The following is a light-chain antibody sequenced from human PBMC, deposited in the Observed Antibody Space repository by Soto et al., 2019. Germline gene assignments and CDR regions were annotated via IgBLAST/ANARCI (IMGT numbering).Light chain of an antibody. CDR2: GAS. Sequence: EIVLTQSPGTLSLSPGERATLSCRASQSVSSNYLAWYQQKPGQAPRLLIYGASSRATGIPDRFSGSGSGTDFTLTISRLEPEDFAVYHCQQYGSSLTFGRGTKVEIK. J-gene: IGKJ4*01. CDR1: QSVSSNY. V-gene: IGKV3-20*01. CDR3: QQYGSSLT.